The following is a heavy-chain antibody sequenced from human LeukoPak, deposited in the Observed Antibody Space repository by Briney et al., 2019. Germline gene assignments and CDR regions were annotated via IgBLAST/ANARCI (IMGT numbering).Heavy chain of an antibody. V-gene: IGHV4-39*07. Sequence: PSETLSLTCTVSGGSISSSSYYWGWIRQPPGKGLEWIGSIYYSGSTYYNPSLKSRVTISVDTSKNQFSLKLSSVTAADTAVYYCARLPNDRVAVAVNAFDIWGQGTMVTVSS. CDR1: GGSISSSSYY. CDR2: IYYSGST. J-gene: IGHJ3*02. CDR3: ARLPNDRVAVAVNAFDI. D-gene: IGHD6-19*01.